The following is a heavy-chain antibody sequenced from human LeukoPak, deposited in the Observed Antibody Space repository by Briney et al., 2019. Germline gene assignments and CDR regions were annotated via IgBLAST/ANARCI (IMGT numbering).Heavy chain of an antibody. J-gene: IGHJ4*02. CDR3: ATLDSYYDSSGRPLLPD. Sequence: ASVKVSCKVSGYSVSELSMHWVRQAPGLGLEWMGGFDREDDAPVYAQQFQGRVTMTEDTSMELSSLRSEDTALYYCATLDSYYDSSGRPLLPDWGQGTLVTVSS. V-gene: IGHV1-24*01. CDR1: GYSVSELS. D-gene: IGHD3-22*01. CDR2: FDREDDAP.